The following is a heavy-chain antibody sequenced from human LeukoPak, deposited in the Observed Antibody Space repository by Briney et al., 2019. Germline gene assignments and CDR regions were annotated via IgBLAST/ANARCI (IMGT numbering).Heavy chain of an antibody. V-gene: IGHV1-2*02. CDR2: INPHSGAT. J-gene: IGHJ5*02. D-gene: IGHD5/OR15-5a*01. Sequence: GASVKVSCKASGYGFSDVYFNWVRQAPGQGLEWMGWINPHSGATNYAQRFQGRVSMDVTFDTAYMELSRLTTADKDVYYCATSSSVTHTRDPWGQGTLVTVSS. CDR3: ATSSSVTHTRDP. CDR1: GYGFSDVY.